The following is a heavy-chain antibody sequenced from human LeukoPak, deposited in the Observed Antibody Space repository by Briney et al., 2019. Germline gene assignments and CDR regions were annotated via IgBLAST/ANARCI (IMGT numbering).Heavy chain of an antibody. CDR2: IYSGGST. D-gene: IGHD6-13*01. Sequence: GGSLRLSCAASGFTVSSNYMSWVRQAPGKGLEWVSVIYSGGSTYYADSVKGRFTISRDNSKNTLYLQMNSLRAEDTAVYYCARVQQLVNDAFDIWGQGTMVTVSS. CDR1: GFTVSSNY. CDR3: ARVQQLVNDAFDI. J-gene: IGHJ3*02. V-gene: IGHV3-66*01.